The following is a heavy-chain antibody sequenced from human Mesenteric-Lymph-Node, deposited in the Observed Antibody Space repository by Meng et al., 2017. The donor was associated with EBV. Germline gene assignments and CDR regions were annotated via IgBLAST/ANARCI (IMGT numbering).Heavy chain of an antibody. J-gene: IGHJ4*02. CDR3: ARATGSRVDY. CDR2: IYYSGST. Sequence: QVQLQESGPGLVKPSGTLSLTCTVSGGSISSYYWSWIRQPPGKGLEWIGYIYYSGSTNYNPSLKSRVTISVDTSKNQFSLKLSSVTAADTAVYYCARATGSRVDYWGQGTLVTVSS. V-gene: IGHV4-59*01. CDR1: GGSISSYY.